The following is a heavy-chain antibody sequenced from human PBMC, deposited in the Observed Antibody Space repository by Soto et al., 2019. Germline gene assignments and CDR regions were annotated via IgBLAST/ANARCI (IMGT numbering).Heavy chain of an antibody. CDR1: GFTFRSYA. CDR2: IGGSGGTT. D-gene: IGHD3-22*01. J-gene: IGHJ3*02. CDR3: AGDSGPHYYDSSGYYFWAGAFDI. Sequence: GGSLRLSCAASGFTFRSYARSWVRQAPGKGLEWVSFIGGSGGTTHYADSVKGRFTISRDNSKNTLYLQMNSLRAEDTAVYYCAGDSGPHYYDSSGYYFWAGAFDIWGQGTMVTVSS. V-gene: IGHV3-23*01.